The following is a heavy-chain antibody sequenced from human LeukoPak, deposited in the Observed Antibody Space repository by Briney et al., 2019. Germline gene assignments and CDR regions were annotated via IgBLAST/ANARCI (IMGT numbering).Heavy chain of an antibody. J-gene: IGHJ4*02. CDR1: GFTFDDYG. CDR3: ARDLYCTNGVCFPTDY. D-gene: IGHD2-8*01. Sequence: GRSLRLSCAASGFTFDDYGMSWVRQAPGKGLEWVSGINWNGGSTGYADSVKGRFTISRDNAKNSLYLQMNSLRAEDTALYYCARDLYCTNGVCFPTDYWGQGTLVTVSS. V-gene: IGHV3-20*04. CDR2: INWNGGST.